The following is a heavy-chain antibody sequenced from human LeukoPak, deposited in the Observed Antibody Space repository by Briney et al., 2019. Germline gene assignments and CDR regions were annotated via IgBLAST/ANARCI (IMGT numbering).Heavy chain of an antibody. Sequence: GGSLRLSCAASGFNFSSSYISWVRRFPGGRLEWLSVIYSGGSTYYIDSVKGRFTISRDNSKNTLFLQMNSLRVEDTAMYYCARGSNYMDVWGKGTTVTVSS. CDR1: GFNFSSSY. J-gene: IGHJ6*03. CDR2: IYSGGST. V-gene: IGHV3-53*01. D-gene: IGHD3-10*01. CDR3: ARGSNYMDV.